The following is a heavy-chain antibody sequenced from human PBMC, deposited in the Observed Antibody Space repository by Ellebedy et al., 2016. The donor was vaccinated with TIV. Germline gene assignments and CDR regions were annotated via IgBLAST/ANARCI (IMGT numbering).Heavy chain of an antibody. D-gene: IGHD6-19*01. V-gene: IGHV5-10-1*01. J-gene: IGHJ4*02. CDR2: IDPSDSYT. CDR3: ATILGPGSGWFWDFDY. CDR1: GYSFTSYW. Sequence: GESLKISXKGSGYSFTSYWISWVRQMPGKGLEWMGRIDPSDSYTNYSPSFQGHVTISADKSISTAYLQWSSLKASDTAMYYCATILGPGSGWFWDFDYWGQGTLVTVSS.